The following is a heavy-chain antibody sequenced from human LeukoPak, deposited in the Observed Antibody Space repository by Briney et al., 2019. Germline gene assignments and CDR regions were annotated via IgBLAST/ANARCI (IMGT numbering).Heavy chain of an antibody. CDR2: ISSDESHK. CDR3: ATDRYSGSYYFDY. D-gene: IGHD1-26*01. Sequence: GGSLTLSCVASGFTFSSRDWMTWVRQAPGKGLEWVAVISSDESHKYHEDSVKGRFTISRDNSKNTLYLQMNSLRAEDTAVYYCATDRYSGSYYFDYWGQGTLVTVSS. J-gene: IGHJ4*02. V-gene: IGHV3-30*03. CDR1: GFTFSSRDW.